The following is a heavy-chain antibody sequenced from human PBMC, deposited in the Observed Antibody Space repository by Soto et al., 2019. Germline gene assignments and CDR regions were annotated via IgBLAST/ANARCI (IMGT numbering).Heavy chain of an antibody. CDR3: AGHDQRRTLVIDY. Sequence: PSETLSLTCTVFGGSINSYYWSWVRQPPGKGLEWIGYIYYSANTNYNPSLKSRVTISEDTSKNQLSLKLSSVTAADTAVYYCAGHDQRRTLVIDYWGQGTLVTVSS. J-gene: IGHJ4*02. D-gene: IGHD3-9*01. V-gene: IGHV4-59*08. CDR1: GGSINSYY. CDR2: IYYSANT.